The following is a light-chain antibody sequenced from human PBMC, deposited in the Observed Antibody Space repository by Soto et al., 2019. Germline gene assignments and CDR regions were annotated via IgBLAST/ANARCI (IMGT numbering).Light chain of an antibody. J-gene: IGKJ1*01. CDR2: DAS. CDR1: QSVSGSY. V-gene: IGKV3-20*01. CDR3: QQYASSPRT. Sequence: EIMLTQSPGTLCLSPGYRSTLSCGASQSVSGSYLAWYQQKPGQAPRLLIYDASSRATGIPDRFSGSGSGTDFTLTISRLEPEDFAVYYCQQYASSPRTCGQGTKVDIK.